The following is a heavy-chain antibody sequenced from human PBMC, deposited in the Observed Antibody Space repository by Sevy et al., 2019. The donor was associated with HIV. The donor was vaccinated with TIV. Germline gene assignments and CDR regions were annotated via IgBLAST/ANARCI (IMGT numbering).Heavy chain of an antibody. J-gene: IGHJ4*02. CDR1: GFTFSYYA. CDR3: LKDLLRPVIVPAASFDY. CDR2: ISSNGDST. D-gene: IGHD2-2*01. V-gene: IGHV3-64D*06. Sequence: GGCLRLSCSASGFTFSYYAMHWVRQAPGKGLQYVSGISSNGDSTDYADSVKGRFTISRDNSKNTLYLQMSSLRAEDTAVYYCLKDLLRPVIVPAASFDYWGQGTLVTVSS.